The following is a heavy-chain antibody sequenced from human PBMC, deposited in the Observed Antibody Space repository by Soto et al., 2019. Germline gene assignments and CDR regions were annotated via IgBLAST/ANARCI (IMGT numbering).Heavy chain of an antibody. D-gene: IGHD2-2*01. CDR1: GGTFSSYA. J-gene: IGHJ5*02. CDR3: AGDEDLVVVPRVYNWLDP. Sequence: SVKVLCRTSGGTFSSYAISWVQQAPGQWREWRGGIIPIFGTANYEQKFQGRVTINADKSTSPAHMELSRRGSEDTAVYYWAGDEDLVVVPRVYNWLDPRG. CDR2: IIPIFGTA. V-gene: IGHV1-69*06.